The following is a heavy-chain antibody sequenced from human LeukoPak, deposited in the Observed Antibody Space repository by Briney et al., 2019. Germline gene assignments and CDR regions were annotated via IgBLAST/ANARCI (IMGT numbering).Heavy chain of an antibody. CDR1: GGSISSYY. D-gene: IGHD6-13*01. V-gene: IGHV4-59*12. J-gene: IGHJ4*02. Sequence: PSETLSLTCTVSGGSISSYYWSWIRQPPGKGLEWIGYIYYSGSTNYNPSLKSRVTISVDTSKNQFSLKLSSVTAADTAVYYCARGIAAAGGDYFDYWGQGTLVTVSS. CDR3: ARGIAAAGGDYFDY. CDR2: IYYSGST.